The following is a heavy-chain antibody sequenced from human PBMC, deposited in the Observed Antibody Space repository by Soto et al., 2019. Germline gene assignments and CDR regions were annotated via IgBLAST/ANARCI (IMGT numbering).Heavy chain of an antibody. CDR2: ISAYNGNT. J-gene: IGHJ6*03. CDR1: GYTFTSYG. V-gene: IGHV1-18*01. Sequence: VASVKVSCKASGYTFTSYGISWVRQAPGQGLEWMGWISAYNGNTNYAQKLQGRVTMTTDTSTSTAYMELRSLRSDDTAVYYCARGAPASYNDFWSGSRGYYYYYMDVWGKGTTVTVSS. D-gene: IGHD3-3*01. CDR3: ARGAPASYNDFWSGSRGYYYYYMDV.